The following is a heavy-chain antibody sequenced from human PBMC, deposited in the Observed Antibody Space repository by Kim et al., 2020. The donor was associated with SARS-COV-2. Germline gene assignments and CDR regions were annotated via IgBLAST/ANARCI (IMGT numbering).Heavy chain of an antibody. Sequence: VKGRFTISRDDSKSIAYLQMNSLKTEDTAVYYCTTPVDTAMAAGDAFDIWGQGTMVTVSS. V-gene: IGHV3-49*02. CDR3: TTPVDTAMAAGDAFDI. J-gene: IGHJ3*02. D-gene: IGHD5-18*01.